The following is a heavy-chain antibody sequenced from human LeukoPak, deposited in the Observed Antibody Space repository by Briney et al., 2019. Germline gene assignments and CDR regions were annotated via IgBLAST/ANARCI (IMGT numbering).Heavy chain of an antibody. CDR2: TNNKANSYST. V-gene: IGHV3-72*01. Sequence: GGSLRLSCAASGFTFSSYWMHWVRQAPGKGLEWVGRTNNKANSYSTEYAASVKGRFTISRDDSKNSLYLQMNSLKIEDTAVYYCVWTYVHWGQGTLVTVSS. D-gene: IGHD3/OR15-3a*01. CDR3: VWTYVH. J-gene: IGHJ4*02. CDR1: GFTFSSYW.